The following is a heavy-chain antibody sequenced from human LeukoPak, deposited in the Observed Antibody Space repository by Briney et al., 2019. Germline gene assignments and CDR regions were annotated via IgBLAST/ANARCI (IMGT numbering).Heavy chain of an antibody. D-gene: IGHD2-15*01. CDR3: ARALGYCSGGSCYSSWFDP. V-gene: IGHV1-69*05. J-gene: IGHJ5*02. CDR2: IIPIFVTA. Sequence: SVKVSCKASGGTFTSYAISWVRQAPGQELEWLGGIIPIFVTANYAEKFQGRVPITTDESTSTAYMELSSLRSEDTAVYYWARALGYCSGGSCYSSWFDPWGQGTLVTVSS. CDR1: GGTFTSYA.